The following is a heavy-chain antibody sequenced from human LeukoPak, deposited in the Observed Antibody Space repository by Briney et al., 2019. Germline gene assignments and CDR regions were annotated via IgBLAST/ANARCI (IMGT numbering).Heavy chain of an antibody. D-gene: IGHD2-15*01. CDR2: ISYDGSNK. CDR3: AREWLHCSGGSCFDY. J-gene: IGHJ4*02. V-gene: IGHV3-30*04. Sequence: TGGSLRLSCAASGFTFSSYAMHWVRQAPGKGLEWVAVISYDGSNKYYADSVKGRFTISRDNSKNTLYLQMNSLRAEDTAVYYCAREWLHCSGGSCFDYWGQGTLVTVSS. CDR1: GFTFSSYA.